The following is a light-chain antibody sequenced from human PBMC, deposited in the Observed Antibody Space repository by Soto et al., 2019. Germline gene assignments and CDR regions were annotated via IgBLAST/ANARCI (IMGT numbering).Light chain of an antibody. V-gene: IGKV1-6*02. Sequence: AIQMTQSPSSLSASVGDRVTITCRASQGITDDLNWYQQKPGKAPKLLIYAASSSQSGVPPRFSGSGSGTDFILIITSLQPEDFATYYCQQDHSFPFTFGGGTKVEIK. CDR3: QQDHSFPFT. CDR1: QGITDD. J-gene: IGKJ4*01. CDR2: AAS.